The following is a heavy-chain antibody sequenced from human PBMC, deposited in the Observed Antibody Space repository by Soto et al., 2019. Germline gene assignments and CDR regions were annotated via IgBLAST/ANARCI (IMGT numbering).Heavy chain of an antibody. J-gene: IGHJ4*02. Sequence: HSETLSLSCMVSGESISSSSYYWGWIRQPPGKGLEWIGSIYYSGRTYYNPSFKSRVTISIDTSKNQFSLKLSSVTATDTAVYYCARQRTTVVTQAYFDHWGQGALVTVSS. CDR3: ARQRTTVVTQAYFDH. CDR2: IYYSGRT. V-gene: IGHV4-39*01. CDR1: GESISSSSYY. D-gene: IGHD2-21*02.